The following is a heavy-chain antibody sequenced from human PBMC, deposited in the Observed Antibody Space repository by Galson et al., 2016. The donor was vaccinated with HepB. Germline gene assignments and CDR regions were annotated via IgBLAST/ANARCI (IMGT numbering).Heavy chain of an antibody. Sequence: SLRLSCAASGFTFSSYSMNWVRQAPGKGLEWVPSISSSSSYIYYADSVKGRFTISRDNAKNSLYLQMNSLRAEDTAVYYCARSNDYGDYYFDYWGQGTLVTVSS. CDR2: ISSSSSYI. V-gene: IGHV3-21*01. CDR3: ARSNDYGDYYFDY. D-gene: IGHD4-17*01. J-gene: IGHJ4*02. CDR1: GFTFSSYS.